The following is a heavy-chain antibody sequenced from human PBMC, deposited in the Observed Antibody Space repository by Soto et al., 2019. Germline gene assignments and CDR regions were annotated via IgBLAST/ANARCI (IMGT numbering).Heavy chain of an antibody. J-gene: IGHJ4*02. CDR1: GYTFTSYG. V-gene: IGHV1-18*01. CDR2: ISAYNGNT. D-gene: IGHD3-10*01. Sequence: ASVKVSCKXSGYTFTSYGISWVRQAPGQGLEWMGWISAYNGNTNYAQKLQGRVTMTTDTSTSTAYMELRSLRSDDTAVYYCARDRGSSIWFGELTIDYWGQGTLVTVSS. CDR3: ARDRGSSIWFGELTIDY.